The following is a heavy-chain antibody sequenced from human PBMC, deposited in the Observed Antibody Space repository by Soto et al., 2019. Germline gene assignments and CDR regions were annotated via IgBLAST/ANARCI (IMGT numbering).Heavy chain of an antibody. CDR3: ARDYGDYGGGIY. D-gene: IGHD4-17*01. Sequence: VASVKVSCKASGYTFTGYYMHWVRQAPGQGLEWMGWINPNSGGTNYAQKFQGRVTMTRDTSISTAYMELSRLRSDDTAVYYCARDYGDYGGGIYWGQGTLVTVSS. V-gene: IGHV1-2*02. CDR1: GYTFTGYY. CDR2: INPNSGGT. J-gene: IGHJ4*02.